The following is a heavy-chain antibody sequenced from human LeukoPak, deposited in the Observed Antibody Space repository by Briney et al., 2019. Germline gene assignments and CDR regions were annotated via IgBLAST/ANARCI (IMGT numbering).Heavy chain of an antibody. CDR1: EITFSKYW. Sequence: GGSLRLSCPVSEITFSKYWIHWVRQAPGKGLLWVSRISSDWTTTTHADSVKGRFTISRDNAKSTLYLQMNSLRAEDTAVYYCARGRYHLDSWGQGTLVTVSS. J-gene: IGHJ4*02. CDR2: ISSDWTTT. CDR3: ARGRYHLDS. V-gene: IGHV3-74*01. D-gene: IGHD3-16*02.